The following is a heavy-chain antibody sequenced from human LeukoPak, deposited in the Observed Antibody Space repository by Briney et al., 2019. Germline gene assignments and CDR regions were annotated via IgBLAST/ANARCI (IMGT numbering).Heavy chain of an antibody. V-gene: IGHV1-69*05. CDR2: IIPIFGTA. CDR1: GYTFSSYA. Sequence: SVKVSCKASGYTFSSYAISWVRQAPGQGLEWMGGIIPIFGTANYAQKFQGRVTITTDESTSTAYMELSSLRSEDTAVYYCAIRSSGYFRFDYWGQGTLVTVSS. D-gene: IGHD3-22*01. J-gene: IGHJ4*02. CDR3: AIRSSGYFRFDY.